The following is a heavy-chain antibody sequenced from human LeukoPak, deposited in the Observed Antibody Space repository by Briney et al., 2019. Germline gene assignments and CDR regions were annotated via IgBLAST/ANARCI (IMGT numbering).Heavy chain of an antibody. J-gene: IGHJ5*02. D-gene: IGHD3-3*01. Sequence: REASVKVSCKVSGYTLTELSMHWVRQAPGKGLEWMGGFDPEDGETIYAQKFQGRVTMTEDTSTDTAYMELSSLRSGDTAVYYCARVPKQYYDFWSGYGGSKRNWFDPWGQGTLVTVSS. CDR2: FDPEDGET. CDR1: GYTLTELS. CDR3: ARVPKQYYDFWSGYGGSKRNWFDP. V-gene: IGHV1-24*01.